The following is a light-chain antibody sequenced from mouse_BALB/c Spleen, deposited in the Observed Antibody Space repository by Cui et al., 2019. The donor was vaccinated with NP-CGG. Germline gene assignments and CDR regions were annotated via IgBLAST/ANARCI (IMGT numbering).Light chain of an antibody. Sequence: QAVLIEESALTTSPAETVTLTCRSSTGAVTTSNYANWVQEKPDHLFTGLIGGTNNRAPGVPARFSGSLIGDKAALTITGAQTEDEAIYFCALWYSNHWVFGGGTKLTVL. CDR1: TGAVTTSNY. CDR3: ALWYSNHWV. V-gene: IGLV1*01. J-gene: IGLJ1*01. CDR2: GTN.